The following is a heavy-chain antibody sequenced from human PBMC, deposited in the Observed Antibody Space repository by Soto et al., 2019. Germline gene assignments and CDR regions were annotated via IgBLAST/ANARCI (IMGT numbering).Heavy chain of an antibody. J-gene: IGHJ6*04. V-gene: IGHV3-72*01. CDR1: GFTFSDHY. D-gene: IGHD2-21*01. CDR2: TRNKANKYST. CDR3: ARCFISWPPVADV. Sequence: GGSLRLSCAASGFTFSDHYMDWVSQAPGKGLEWVGRTRNKANKYSTEYAASVKGRFTISRDESKNSMYLQLNSLKTEDTAVYYCARCFISWPPVADVWGKGTTVTVSS.